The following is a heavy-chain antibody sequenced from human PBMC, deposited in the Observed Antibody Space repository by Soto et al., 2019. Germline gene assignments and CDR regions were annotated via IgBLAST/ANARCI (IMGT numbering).Heavy chain of an antibody. Sequence: SVKVSCKASGGTFSSYAISWVRQAPGQGLEWMGGIIPIFGTANYAQKFQGRVTITADESTSTAYMELSSLRSEDTAVYYCARLRYSSGWSYYYYGMDVSGQGTTVTVSS. CDR1: GGTFSSYA. V-gene: IGHV1-69*13. J-gene: IGHJ6*02. CDR3: ARLRYSSGWSYYYYGMDV. CDR2: IIPIFGTA. D-gene: IGHD6-19*01.